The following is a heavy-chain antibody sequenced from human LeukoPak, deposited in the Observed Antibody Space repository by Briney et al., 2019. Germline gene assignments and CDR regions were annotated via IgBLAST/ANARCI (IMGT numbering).Heavy chain of an antibody. D-gene: IGHD3-10*01. J-gene: IGHJ4*02. CDR2: ISSSGSNI. Sequence: QTGGSLRLSCAASGVTFSSYGMNWVRQAPGKGLEWLSYISSSGSNIYFADSVKGRVTISRDNSKNSLYLQMDSLRAEDTAVYYCARKTYYYGSGSYYPFDYWGQGTLVTVSS. CDR1: GVTFSSYG. CDR3: ARKTYYYGSGSYYPFDY. V-gene: IGHV3-48*03.